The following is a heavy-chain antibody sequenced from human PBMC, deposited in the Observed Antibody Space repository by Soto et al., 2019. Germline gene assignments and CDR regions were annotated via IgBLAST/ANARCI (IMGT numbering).Heavy chain of an antibody. J-gene: IGHJ6*02. D-gene: IGHD1-20*01. CDR1: GFTFNDYW. Sequence: EVQLVESGGGLVQPGGSLRLSCVASGFTFNDYWMHWVRQAPGKGLVWVSRLNSDGSSGYYGDSMKGRFTISRDNAKNTRYLQINRLGDEDTAVYYFARGLKYKYGMDVWGQGATVTVSS. CDR2: LNSDGSSG. V-gene: IGHV3-74*01. CDR3: ARGLKYKYGMDV.